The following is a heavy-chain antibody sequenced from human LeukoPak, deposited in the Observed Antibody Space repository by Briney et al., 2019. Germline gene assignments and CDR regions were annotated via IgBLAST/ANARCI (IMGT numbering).Heavy chain of an antibody. CDR1: GYTFTGYY. J-gene: IGHJ4*02. Sequence: ASVKVSCKASGYTFTGYYMHWVRQAPGQGLEWMGRINPNSGGTNYAQKSRGRVTMTRDTSISTAYMELSRLRSDDTAVYYCAREHYSSGWYVLDFDYWGQGTLVTVSS. CDR3: AREHYSSGWYVLDFDY. V-gene: IGHV1-2*06. D-gene: IGHD6-19*01. CDR2: INPNSGGT.